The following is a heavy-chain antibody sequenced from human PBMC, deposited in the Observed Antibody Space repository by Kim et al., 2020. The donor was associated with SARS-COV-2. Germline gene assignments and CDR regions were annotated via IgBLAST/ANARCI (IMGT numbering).Heavy chain of an antibody. CDR2: IYYTGTT. J-gene: IGHJ4*01. Sequence: SETLSLTCTVSGGSINNYYWSWLRQPPGRGLEWIGSIYYTGTTNYNPSLASRLTISIDTSKNQFSLKMTSVTAADTAVYYCARHWGGSGTYFQRHFDFWG. CDR3: ARHWGGSGTYFQRHFDF. CDR1: GGSINNYY. D-gene: IGHD3-10*01. V-gene: IGHV4-59*08.